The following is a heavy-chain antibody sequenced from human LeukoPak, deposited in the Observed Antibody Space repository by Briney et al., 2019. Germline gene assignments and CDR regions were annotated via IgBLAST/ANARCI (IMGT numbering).Heavy chain of an antibody. CDR3: ARTYCGGDCNNRYFDY. Sequence: ASVKVSCKASGYTFSSYYMHWVRQAPGQGLEWMGIINPSGGSTDYAQKFQGRVTMTRDKSTSTVYMELNSLRSEDTALYYCARTYCGGDCNNRYFDYWGQGTLVTVSS. CDR1: GYTFSSYY. D-gene: IGHD2-21*02. CDR2: INPSGGST. V-gene: IGHV1-46*01. J-gene: IGHJ4*02.